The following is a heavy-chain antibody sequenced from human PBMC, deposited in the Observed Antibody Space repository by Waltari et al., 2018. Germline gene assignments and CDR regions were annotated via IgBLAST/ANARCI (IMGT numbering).Heavy chain of an antibody. CDR3: ARGATVFDD. Sequence: QVQLLESGPGLVKPSETLSLTCTVSGGSISNSYWSWIRQPPEKGLEWVGYIHFTGSTAYSPSLKSRLTISVDTSMNQFSMTLTSVTAADTAMYFCARGATVFDDWGQGTLVTVSS. D-gene: IGHD4-17*01. CDR2: IHFTGST. J-gene: IGHJ4*02. CDR1: GGSISNSY. V-gene: IGHV4-59*01.